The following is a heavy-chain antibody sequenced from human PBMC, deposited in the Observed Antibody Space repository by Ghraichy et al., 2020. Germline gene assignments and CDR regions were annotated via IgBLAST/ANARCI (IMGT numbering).Heavy chain of an antibody. CDR1: GYTFTSYY. V-gene: IGHV1-46*01. CDR3: AREPPITGTTEYWFDP. J-gene: IGHJ5*02. Sequence: ASVKVSCKASGYTFTSYYMHWVRQAPGQGLEWMGIINPSGGSTSYAQKFQGRVTMTRDTSTSTVYMELSSLRSEDTAVYYCAREPPITGTTEYWFDPWGQGTLVTVSS. CDR2: INPSGGST. D-gene: IGHD1-7*01.